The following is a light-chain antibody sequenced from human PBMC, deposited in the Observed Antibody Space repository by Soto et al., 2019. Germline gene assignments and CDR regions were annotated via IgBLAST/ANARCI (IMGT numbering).Light chain of an antibody. CDR2: DVS. CDR3: TSYTSSSTWV. J-gene: IGLJ3*02. V-gene: IGLV2-14*03. Sequence: QSALTQPASVSGSPGQSITISCTGTSNDVGGYKYVCWYQQHPGKAPKLMIYDVSNRPSGVSNRFSGSKSGNTASLTISGLQAEDEADYYCTSYTSSSTWVFGGGTKLTVL. CDR1: SNDVGGYKY.